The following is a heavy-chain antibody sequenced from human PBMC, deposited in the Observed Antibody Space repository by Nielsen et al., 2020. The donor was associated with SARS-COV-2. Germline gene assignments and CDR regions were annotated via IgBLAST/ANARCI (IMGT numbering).Heavy chain of an antibody. D-gene: IGHD3-10*01. CDR2: ISAYNGNT. V-gene: IGHV1-18*01. CDR3: ARDLGSLLYYYGSGSYSHNDY. CDR1: GYTFTSYA. Sequence: ASVKVSCKASGYTFTSYAMHWVRQAPGQRLEWMGWISAYNGNTNYAQKLQGRVTMTTDTSTSTAYMELRSLRSDDTAVYYCARDLGSLLYYYGSGSYSHNDYWGQGTLVTVSS. J-gene: IGHJ4*02.